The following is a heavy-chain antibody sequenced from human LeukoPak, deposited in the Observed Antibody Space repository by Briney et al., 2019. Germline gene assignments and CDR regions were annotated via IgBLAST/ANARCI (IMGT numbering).Heavy chain of an antibody. CDR1: GGTFSSYA. V-gene: IGHV1-69*04. CDR2: IIPILGIA. Sequence: ASVKVSCKASGGTFSSYAISWVRQAPGQGLEWMGRIIPILGIANYAQKFQGRVTITADKSTSTAYMELRSLRSDDTAVYYCAREAAAGTPDFDYWGQGTLVTVSS. CDR3: AREAAAGTPDFDY. J-gene: IGHJ4*02. D-gene: IGHD6-13*01.